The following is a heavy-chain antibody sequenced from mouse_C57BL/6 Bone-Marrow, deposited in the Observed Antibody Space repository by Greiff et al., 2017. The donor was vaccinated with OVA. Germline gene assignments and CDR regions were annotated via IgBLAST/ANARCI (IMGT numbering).Heavy chain of an antibody. CDR3: TSYYYGSREAMDY. CDR2: IRNKANNHAT. D-gene: IGHD1-1*01. V-gene: IGHV6-6*01. CDR1: GFTFSASW. Sequence: DVKLVESGGGLVQPGGSMKLSCAASGFTFSASWMDWVRQSPEKGLEWVGEIRNKANNHATNDDETVKGSFTISRDDSKSSVYLQMNNFSAEDYCIYYCTSYYYGSREAMDYWGQGTSVTVSS. J-gene: IGHJ4*01.